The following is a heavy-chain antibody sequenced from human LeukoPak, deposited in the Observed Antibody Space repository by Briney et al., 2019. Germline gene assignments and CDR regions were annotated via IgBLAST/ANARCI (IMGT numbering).Heavy chain of an antibody. Sequence: GGSLRLSCAASGFTFSSYSMNWVRQAPGKGLEWVSSISDSSSHLYYADSVKGRFTISRDNAENSLYLQMNSLRAEDTAVYYCARGPYNGYYDGSGSAKFDYWGQGTLVTVSS. CDR3: ARGPYNGYYDGSGSAKFDY. V-gene: IGHV3-21*01. D-gene: IGHD3-10*01. CDR2: ISDSSSHL. CDR1: GFTFSSYS. J-gene: IGHJ4*02.